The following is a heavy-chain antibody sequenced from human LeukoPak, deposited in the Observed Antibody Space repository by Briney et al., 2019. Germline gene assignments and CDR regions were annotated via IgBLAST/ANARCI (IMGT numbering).Heavy chain of an antibody. CDR1: GFTFSSYA. V-gene: IGHV4-34*01. J-gene: IGHJ4*02. CDR2: INHSGST. CDR3: ARGAYYYDSSGYSHDY. D-gene: IGHD3-22*01. Sequence: GSLRLSCAASGFTFSSYAMSWVRQAPGKGLEWIGEINHSGSTNYNPSLKSRVTISVDTSKNQFSLKLSSVTAADTAVYYCARGAYYYDSSGYSHDYWGQGTLVTVSS.